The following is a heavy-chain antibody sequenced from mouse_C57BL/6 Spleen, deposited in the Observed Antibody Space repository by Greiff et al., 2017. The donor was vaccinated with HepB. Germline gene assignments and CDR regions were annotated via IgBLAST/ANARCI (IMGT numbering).Heavy chain of an antibody. V-gene: IGHV1-81*01. CDR2: IYPRSGNT. CDR1: GYTFTSYG. Sequence: QVQLQQSGAELARPGASVKLSCKASGYTFTSYGISWVKQRTGQGLEWIGEIYPRSGNTYYNEKFKGKATLTADKSSSTASMELRSLTSEDSAVYFCARFYYGSSYCYAMDYWGQGTSVTVSS. CDR3: ARFYYGSSYCYAMDY. D-gene: IGHD1-1*01. J-gene: IGHJ4*01.